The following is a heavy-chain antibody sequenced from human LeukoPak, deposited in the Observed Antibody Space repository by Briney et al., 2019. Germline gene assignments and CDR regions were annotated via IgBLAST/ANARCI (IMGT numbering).Heavy chain of an antibody. CDR2: IYRDDTT. J-gene: IGHJ4*02. Sequence: GGSLRLSCAASGFTVSTNYMSWVRQAPGKGLEWVSVIYRDDTTYYADSVKGRFTISRDNSKNTLYLQMSSLRAEDTAVYYCARAAYDSGSYIVNHDYWGQGTLVTVSS. V-gene: IGHV3-53*01. D-gene: IGHD3-22*01. CDR3: ARAAYDSGSYIVNHDY. CDR1: GFTVSTNY.